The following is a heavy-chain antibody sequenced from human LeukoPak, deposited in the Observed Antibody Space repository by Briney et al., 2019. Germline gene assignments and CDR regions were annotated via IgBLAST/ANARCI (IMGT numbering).Heavy chain of an antibody. Sequence: SETLSLTCTVSGGSISSYYWSWIRQPPGKGLEWIGYIYYSGSTNYNPSLKSRVTISVDTSKNQFSLKLSSVTAADTAVYYCAREAFLEWSPDAFDIWGQGTMVTVSS. V-gene: IGHV4-59*12. CDR1: GGSISSYY. CDR3: AREAFLEWSPDAFDI. J-gene: IGHJ3*02. D-gene: IGHD3-3*01. CDR2: IYYSGST.